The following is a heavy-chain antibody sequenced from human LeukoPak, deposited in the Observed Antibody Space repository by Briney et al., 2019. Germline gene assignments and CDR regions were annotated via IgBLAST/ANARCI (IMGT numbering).Heavy chain of an antibody. J-gene: IGHJ5*02. CDR1: GGTFSSYA. Sequence: SVKVSCKASGGTFSSYAISWVRQAPGQGLEWMGRIIPIFGTANYAQKFQGRVTITTDESTSTAYMELSSLGSEDTAVYYCARDQKDSSGSNWFDPWGQGTLVTVSS. CDR3: ARDQKDSSGSNWFDP. CDR2: IIPIFGTA. D-gene: IGHD3-22*01. V-gene: IGHV1-69*05.